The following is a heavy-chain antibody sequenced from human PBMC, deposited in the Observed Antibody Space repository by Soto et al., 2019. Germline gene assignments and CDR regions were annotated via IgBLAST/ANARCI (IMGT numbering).Heavy chain of an antibody. CDR1: GGSMTSSNW. CDR2: AQHSGRT. V-gene: IGHV4-4*02. Sequence: QVQLQESGPGLVKPSGTLSLTCTVSGGSMTSSNWWNWVRQSPGKGLEWIREAQHSGRTNYNPSLKSRVTISVDKSNNHFSLKLSSVTAADTAVYYCARSEATGLDYWGQGTLVTVSS. J-gene: IGHJ4*02. D-gene: IGHD1-26*01. CDR3: ARSEATGLDY.